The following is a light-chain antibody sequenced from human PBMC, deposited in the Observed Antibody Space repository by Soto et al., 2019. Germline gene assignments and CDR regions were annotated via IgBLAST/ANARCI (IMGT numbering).Light chain of an antibody. V-gene: IGKV2-28*01. CDR1: QSLLHSNGYNY. Sequence: IVLTRSPLSLPVTPGKPSSISCRSSQSLLHSNGYNYLDWYLQKPGQSPQLLIYLGSNRASGVPDRFSGSGSGTDFTLKISRVEAEDVGVYYCMQALQTPLTFCGVTKVDNK. CDR3: MQALQTPLT. CDR2: LGS. J-gene: IGKJ4*01.